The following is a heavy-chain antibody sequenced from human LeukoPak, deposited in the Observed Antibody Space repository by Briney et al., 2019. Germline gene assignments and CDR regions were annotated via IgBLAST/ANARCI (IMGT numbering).Heavy chain of an antibody. CDR2: IKEDGSEK. V-gene: IGHV3-7*01. J-gene: IGHJ4*02. D-gene: IGHD2-21*01. CDR1: GFTFTFSTSG. Sequence: GGSLRLSCAASGFTFTFSTSGMHWVRQAPGKGLEWVANIKEDGSEKYYVDSVKGRFTISRDNAKNALYLQMNSLRAEDTAVYYCARVAWPHYFDYWGQGTLVTVSS. CDR3: ARVAWPHYFDY.